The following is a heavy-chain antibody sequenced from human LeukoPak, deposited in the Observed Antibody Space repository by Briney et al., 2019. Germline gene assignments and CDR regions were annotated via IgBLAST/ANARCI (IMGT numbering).Heavy chain of an antibody. Sequence: GRSLRLSRVASGFTFSHYPLHWVRQAPGKGLEWVAVISYDGGNTYYADSVKGRFTISRDNSKNTVYLQMSSLRTEDTAVYYCASLLTSGRLAYFFDYWGQGTLVTVSS. CDR2: ISYDGGNT. V-gene: IGHV3-30-3*02. CDR3: ASLLTSGRLAYFFDY. J-gene: IGHJ4*02. D-gene: IGHD3-9*01. CDR1: GFTFSHYP.